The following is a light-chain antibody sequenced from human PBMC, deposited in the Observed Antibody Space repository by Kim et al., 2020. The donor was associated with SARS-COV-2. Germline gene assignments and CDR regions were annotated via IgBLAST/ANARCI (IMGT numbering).Light chain of an antibody. CDR1: SSNIGAYDY. Sequence: QSALTQPPSASGSPGQSVAISCTGSSSNIGAYDYVSWYQQHPGKAPNLVIFEVTKRPSGGPDRFSGSKSGNTASLTVSWLQAEDEAVYYCSSYAGSNNFVVFGGGTQLTVL. V-gene: IGLV2-8*01. CDR2: EVT. CDR3: SSYAGSNNFVV. J-gene: IGLJ2*01.